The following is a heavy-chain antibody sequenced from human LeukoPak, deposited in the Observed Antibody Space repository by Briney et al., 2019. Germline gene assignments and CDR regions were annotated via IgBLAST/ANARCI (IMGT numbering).Heavy chain of an antibody. CDR1: GGSISISSYY. D-gene: IGHD5-24*01. CDR3: ARDRWPGRGALDI. J-gene: IGHJ3*02. CDR2: IYTGGST. V-gene: IGHV4-61*02. Sequence: PSETLSLTCTVSGGSISISSYYWSWIRQPAGKGLEWIGRIYTGGSTNYNPSLKSRVTMTVDTSKNQFSLKLSSVPAADTAVYYCARDRWPGRGALDIWGQGTMVTVSS.